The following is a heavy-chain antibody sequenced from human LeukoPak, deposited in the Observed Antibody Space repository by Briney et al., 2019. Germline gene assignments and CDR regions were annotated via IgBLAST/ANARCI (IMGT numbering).Heavy chain of an antibody. V-gene: IGHV3-48*03. J-gene: IGHJ3*02. D-gene: IGHD4-17*01. CDR2: ISTSGSTK. CDR1: GFTFSSYE. Sequence: GGSLRLSCAASGFTFSSYEMNWVRQAPGKGLEWVSYISTSGSTKYYADSVKGRFTISRDNAKNSLYLQMNSLRAEDTAVYYCARVWTTVTDDAFDIWGQGTMVTVSS. CDR3: ARVWTTVTDDAFDI.